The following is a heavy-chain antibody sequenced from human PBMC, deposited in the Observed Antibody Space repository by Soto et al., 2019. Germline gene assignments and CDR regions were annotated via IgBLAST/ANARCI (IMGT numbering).Heavy chain of an antibody. Sequence: EVQLVESGEGLXXPGGSXXLSCAASGFXXXXXNIHXXXQAPGKGLEFVSAISRSGDRTYYADSVKGRFTITRDNSKNTVWLQMGSLRAEDMAVYYCARARCSSGQCYYFDYWGRGALVSVSS. CDR1: GFXXXXXN. V-gene: IGHV3-64*02. D-gene: IGHD2-15*01. CDR3: ARARCSSGQCYYFDY. J-gene: IGHJ4*02. CDR2: ISRSGDRT.